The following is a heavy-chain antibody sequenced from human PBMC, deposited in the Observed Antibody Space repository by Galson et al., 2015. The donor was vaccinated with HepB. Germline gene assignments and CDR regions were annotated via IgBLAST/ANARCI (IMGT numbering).Heavy chain of an antibody. D-gene: IGHD5-12*01. J-gene: IGHJ4*02. CDR1: GFTFSSYG. V-gene: IGHV3-21*01. Sequence: SLRLSCAASGFTFSSYGMHWVRQAPGKGLEWVSSIRSGSTYIYYADSVKGRFTVSRDNAKNSLYLQMNSLRAEDTAVYYCARGDIVGPSHPFFFEYWGQGTPVTVSS. CDR3: ARGDIVGPSHPFFFEY. CDR2: IRSGSTYI.